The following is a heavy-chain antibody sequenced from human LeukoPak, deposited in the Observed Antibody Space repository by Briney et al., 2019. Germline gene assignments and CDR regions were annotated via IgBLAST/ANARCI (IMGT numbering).Heavy chain of an antibody. CDR1: GYTFIGYY. J-gene: IGHJ3*02. CDR2: ISPSGGST. CDR3: ARLGDRGAFDI. D-gene: IGHD1-26*01. V-gene: IGHV1-46*01. Sequence: GASVKVSCKASGYTFIGYYMHWVRQAPGQGLEWMGVISPSGGSTTYAQKFQGRVTMTRDTSTSTVYMELSSLRSEDTAVYYCARLGDRGAFDIWGQGTMVTVSS.